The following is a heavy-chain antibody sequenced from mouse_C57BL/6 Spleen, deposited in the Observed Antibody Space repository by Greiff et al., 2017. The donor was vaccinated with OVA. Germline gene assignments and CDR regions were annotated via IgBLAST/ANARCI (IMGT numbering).Heavy chain of an antibody. J-gene: IGHJ4*01. CDR1: GYTFTSYW. D-gene: IGHD2-3*01. Sequence: QVQLQQPGAELVRPGTSVKLSCKASGYTFTSYWMHWVKQRPGQGLEWIGVIDPSDSYSTYNQKFKGKATLTVDQSSSTAYMQLSNLTSEDSAVYYCARGGNDGYREDAMDYWGQGTSVTVSS. CDR3: ARGGNDGYREDAMDY. CDR2: IDPSDSYS. V-gene: IGHV1-59*01.